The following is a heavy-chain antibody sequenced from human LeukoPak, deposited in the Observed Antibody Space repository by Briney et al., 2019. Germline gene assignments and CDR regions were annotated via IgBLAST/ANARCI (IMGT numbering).Heavy chain of an antibody. CDR1: GFTFSSHG. CDR2: ISGSGGDT. D-gene: IGHD2-15*01. CDR3: ARDRGGGHMDV. V-gene: IGHV3-13*01. J-gene: IGHJ6*03. Sequence: GGSLRLSCAASGFTFSSHGMNWVRQAPGKGLEWVSGISGSGGDTYYPGSVKGRFTISRENAKNSLYLQMNSLRAGDTAVYYCARDRGGGHMDVWGKGTTVTISS.